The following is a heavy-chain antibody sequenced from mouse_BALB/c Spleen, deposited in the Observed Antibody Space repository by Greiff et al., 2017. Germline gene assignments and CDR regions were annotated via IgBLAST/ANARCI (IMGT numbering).Heavy chain of an antibody. V-gene: IGHV2-6-7*01. CDR3: ARSYDYDELYYAMGY. CDR1: GFSLTGYG. CDR2: IWGDGST. J-gene: IGHJ4*01. D-gene: IGHD2-4*01. Sequence: VKLMESGPGLVAPSQSLSITCTVSGFSLTGYGVNWVRQPPGKGLEWLGMIWGDGSTDYNSALKSRLSISKDNSKSQVFLKMNSLQTDDTARYYCARSYDYDELYYAMGYWGQGTSVTVSS.